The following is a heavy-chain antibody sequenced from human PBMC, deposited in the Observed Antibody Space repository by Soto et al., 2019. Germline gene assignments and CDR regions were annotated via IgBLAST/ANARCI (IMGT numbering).Heavy chain of an antibody. J-gene: IGHJ4*02. CDR2: MNPNSGNT. V-gene: IGHV1-8*01. D-gene: IGHD2-15*01. Sequence: ASVKVSCKASGYTFTSYDINWMRQATGQGLEWMGWMNPNSGNTGYAQKFQGRDTMTRNTSISTAYMELSSLRSEDTAVYYCAISAGLGYCSGGSCYYFDYWGQGTRVTVSS. CDR3: AISAGLGYCSGGSCYYFDY. CDR1: GYTFTSYD.